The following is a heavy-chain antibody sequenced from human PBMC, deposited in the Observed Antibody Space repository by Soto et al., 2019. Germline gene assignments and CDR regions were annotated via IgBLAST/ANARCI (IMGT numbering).Heavy chain of an antibody. CDR1: GFTLSSYS. V-gene: IGHV3-48*01. D-gene: IGHD6-19*01. J-gene: IGHJ4*02. Sequence: GGSLRLSCAASGFTLSSYSMNWVRQAPGKGLEWVSYISSSSSTIYYADSVKGRFTISRDNAKNSLYLQMNSLRAEDTAVYYCARDTGGAAYSSGWYGYWGQGTLVTVSS. CDR3: ARDTGGAAYSSGWYGY. CDR2: ISSSSSTI.